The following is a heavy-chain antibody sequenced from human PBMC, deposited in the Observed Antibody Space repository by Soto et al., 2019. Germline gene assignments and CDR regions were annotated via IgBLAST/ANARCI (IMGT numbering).Heavy chain of an antibody. J-gene: IGHJ4*02. CDR3: AKGGGSCCFDN. D-gene: IGHD2-15*01. CDR1: GFTFSTYA. Sequence: EVQLLESGGGLVQPGGSLRLSCAASGFTFSTYAMSWVCQAPGKGLEWVSAISGSGGNSTFYGDSVKGRFTISRDNSKNTLYLQMNSLGAEDTAVYYCAKGGGSCCFDNWGQGTLVTVSS. CDR2: ISGSGGNST. V-gene: IGHV3-23*01.